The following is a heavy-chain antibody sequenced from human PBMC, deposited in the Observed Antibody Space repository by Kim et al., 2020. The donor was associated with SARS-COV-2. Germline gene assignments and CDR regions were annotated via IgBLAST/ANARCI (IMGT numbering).Heavy chain of an antibody. Sequence: SETLSLTCAVYGGSFSGYYWTWIRQPPGKGPEWIGEIIHSGSTNYNPSPMSGVTITENTSKNQFPLKLSSVTAAETAVYYCARVGYYDILSGSQWHFDYWGQGTPVTVSS. J-gene: IGHJ4*02. CDR3: ARVGYYDILSGSQWHFDY. CDR1: GGSFSGYY. D-gene: IGHD3-9*01. CDR2: IIHSGST. V-gene: IGHV4-34*12.